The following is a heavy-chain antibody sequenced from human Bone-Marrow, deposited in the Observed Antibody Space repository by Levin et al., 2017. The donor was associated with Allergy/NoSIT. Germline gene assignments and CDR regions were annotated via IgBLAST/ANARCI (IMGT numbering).Heavy chain of an antibody. V-gene: IGHV3-21*01. D-gene: IGHD2-8*01. CDR2: ISSSSSYI. J-gene: IGHJ4*02. Sequence: GGSLRLSCAASGFTFSSYSMNWVRQAPGKGLEWVSSISSSSSYIYYADSVKGRFTISRDNAKNSLYLQMNSLRAEDTAVYYCARDLAYAAEFDYWGQGTLVTVSS. CDR1: GFTFSSYS. CDR3: ARDLAYAAEFDY.